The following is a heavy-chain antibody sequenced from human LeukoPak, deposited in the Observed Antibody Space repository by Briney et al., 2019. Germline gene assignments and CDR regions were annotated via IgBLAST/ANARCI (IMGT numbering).Heavy chain of an antibody. V-gene: IGHV3-21*01. J-gene: IGHJ6*02. D-gene: IGHD3-3*01. CDR1: GFTFSSYS. CDR3: ARDIDDFPSYGMDV. CDR2: ISSSSSYI. Sequence: PGGSLRLSCAASGFTFSSYSMNWVRQAPGKGLEWVSSISSSSSYIYYADSVKGRFTISRDNAKNSLYLQMNSLRAEDTAVYYCARDIDDFPSYGMDVWGQGTTVTVSS.